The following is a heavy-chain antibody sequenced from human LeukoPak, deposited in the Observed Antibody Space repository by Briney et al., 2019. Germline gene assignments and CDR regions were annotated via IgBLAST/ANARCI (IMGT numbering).Heavy chain of an antibody. V-gene: IGHV4-34*01. CDR3: AKSDGSGLIDI. Sequence: SQTLSLTCVVYAASFSGDYWSWVRHSPGKWLEWLREINHRVSTNYNPSLKRRVTISLDTSRNQFSLKLNSLTAAQPASYYVAKSDGSGLIDIWGQGRMVTVSP. CDR2: INHRVST. D-gene: IGHD3-10*01. CDR1: AASFSGDY. J-gene: IGHJ3*02.